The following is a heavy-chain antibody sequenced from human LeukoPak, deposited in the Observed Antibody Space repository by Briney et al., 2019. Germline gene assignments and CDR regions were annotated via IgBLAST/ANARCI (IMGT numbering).Heavy chain of an antibody. J-gene: IGHJ4*02. CDR2: IKQDGSEK. CDR3: ARDFPWSGYYTPPALDY. CDR1: GFTFSSYR. D-gene: IGHD3-3*01. Sequence: GGSLRLSCAASGFTFSSYRMSWVRQAPGKGLEWVANIKQDGSEKYYVDSVKGRFTISRDNAKNSLYLQMNSLRAEDTAVYYCARDFPWSGYYTPPALDYWGQGTLVTVSS. V-gene: IGHV3-7*01.